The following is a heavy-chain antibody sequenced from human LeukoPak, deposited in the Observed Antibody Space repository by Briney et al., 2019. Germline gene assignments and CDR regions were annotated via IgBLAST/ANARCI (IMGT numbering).Heavy chain of an antibody. CDR3: ARLMTTVILGAFDI. D-gene: IGHD4-11*01. J-gene: IGHJ3*02. V-gene: IGHV4-59*08. CDR2: MYYSGSP. Sequence: SETLSLTCTVSGGSISSYYWSWIRQPPGKGLEWIGYMYYSGSPNYNPSLKSRVTVSVDTSKNQFSPKLSSVTAADTAVYYCARLMTTVILGAFDIWGHGAMVTVSS. CDR1: GGSISSYY.